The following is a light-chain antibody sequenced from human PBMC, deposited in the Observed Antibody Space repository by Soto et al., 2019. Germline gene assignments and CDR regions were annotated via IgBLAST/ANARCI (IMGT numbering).Light chain of an antibody. CDR1: SNGIGNDNF. CDR2: EAS. Sequence: QSALTQPASVSESPGRSITISCTGTSNGIGNDNFVSWYQQHPGKAPKLLIYEASERPSGVSNRFSGSKSGYTASLTISGLQAEDEADYYCCEYAGTGTFYVFGPGTKVTVL. J-gene: IGLJ1*01. V-gene: IGLV2-23*01. CDR3: CEYAGTGTFYV.